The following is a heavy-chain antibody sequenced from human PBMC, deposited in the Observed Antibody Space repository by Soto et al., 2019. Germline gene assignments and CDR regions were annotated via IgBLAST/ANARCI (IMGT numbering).Heavy chain of an antibody. Sequence: SETLSLTCTVSGGSFSGYYWSWIRQPPGKGLEWIGEINHSGSTNYNPSLKSRVTISVDTSKNQFSLKLSSVTAADTAVYYCASARGQRRYYCYFMAVWGKGTTVTVSS. D-gene: IGHD3-10*01. V-gene: IGHV4-34*01. J-gene: IGHJ6*03. CDR3: ASARGQRRYYCYFMAV. CDR2: INHSGST. CDR1: GGSFSGYY.